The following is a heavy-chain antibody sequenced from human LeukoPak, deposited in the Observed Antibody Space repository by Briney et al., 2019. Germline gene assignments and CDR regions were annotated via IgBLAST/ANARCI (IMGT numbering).Heavy chain of an antibody. Sequence: ASVKVSCKASGYTFTGYYMHWVRQAPGQGLEWMGWINPNSGGTNYAQKFQGRVTMTRDTSISTAYMELRSLRSDDTAVYYCARAPISWSGYYPSDYWGQGTLVTVSS. CDR3: ARAPISWSGYYPSDY. CDR1: GYTFTGYY. J-gene: IGHJ4*02. D-gene: IGHD3-3*01. CDR2: INPNSGGT. V-gene: IGHV1-2*02.